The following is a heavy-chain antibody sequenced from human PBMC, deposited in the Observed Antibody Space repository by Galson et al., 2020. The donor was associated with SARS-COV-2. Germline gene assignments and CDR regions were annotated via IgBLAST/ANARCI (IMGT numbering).Heavy chain of an antibody. D-gene: IGHD6-13*01. CDR1: GFTFSRFA. CDR2: ISYDGSSK. CDR3: ARETIDYSSSWYDL. J-gene: IGHJ2*01. Sequence: GGSLRLSCAASGFTFSRFAMHWVRQAPGKGLEWVAIISYDGSSKYNADFVKGRFTISRDNSKNTLYLQINSLRVEDTAVYFCARETIDYSSSWYDLWGRGTLVTVSS. V-gene: IGHV3-30*04.